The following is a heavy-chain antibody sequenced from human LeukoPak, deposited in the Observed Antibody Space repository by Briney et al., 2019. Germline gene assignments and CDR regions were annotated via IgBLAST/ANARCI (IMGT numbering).Heavy chain of an antibody. Sequence: ASVTVSCTASGYTFTGYYMHWVRQAPGQGLEWMGWINPNSGGTNYAQKFQGRVTMTRDTSISTAYMELSRLRSDDTAVYYCALIHCSSTSCYYYYYYGMDVWGQGTTVTVSS. V-gene: IGHV1-2*02. J-gene: IGHJ6*02. CDR2: INPNSGGT. D-gene: IGHD2-2*01. CDR3: ALIHCSSTSCYYYYYYGMDV. CDR1: GYTFTGYY.